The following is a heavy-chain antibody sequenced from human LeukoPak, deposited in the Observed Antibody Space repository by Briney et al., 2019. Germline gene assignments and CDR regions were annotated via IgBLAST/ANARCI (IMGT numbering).Heavy chain of an antibody. D-gene: IGHD3-22*01. CDR1: GYTFTSYY. V-gene: IGHV1-46*01. J-gene: IGHJ5*02. CDR3: ARDQYYYDSSGWFDP. CDR2: INPSGGST. Sequence: ASVKVSCKASGYTFTSYYMHWVRQAPGQGLEWMGIINPSGGSTSYAQKLQGRVTMTTDTSTSTAYMELRSLRSDDTAVYYCARDQYYYDSSGWFDPWGQGTLVTVSS.